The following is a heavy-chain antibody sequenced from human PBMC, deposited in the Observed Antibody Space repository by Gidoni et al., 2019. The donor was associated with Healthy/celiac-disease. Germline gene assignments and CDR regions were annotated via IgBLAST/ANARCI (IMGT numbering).Heavy chain of an antibody. V-gene: IGHV4-59*01. J-gene: IGHJ6*02. CDR1: GGSISSSS. Sequence: QVQLQESGPGLVKPSETLSLTCTVSGGSISSSSWSWIRQPPGKGLGWIGYIYYSGSTNYNPSPKSRVTISVDTSKNQFSLKLSSVTAADTAVYYCARDGDFWSGPSPRDGMDVWGQGTTVTVSS. CDR2: IYYSGST. CDR3: ARDGDFWSGPSPRDGMDV. D-gene: IGHD3-3*01.